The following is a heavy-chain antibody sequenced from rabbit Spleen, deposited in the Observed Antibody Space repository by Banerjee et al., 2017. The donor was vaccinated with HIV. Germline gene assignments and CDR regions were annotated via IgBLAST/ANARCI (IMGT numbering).Heavy chain of an antibody. J-gene: IGHJ6*01. Sequence: QEQLEESGGDLVKPGASLTLTCTASGFSFRSSDYMCWVRQAPGKGLEWISCIAGSSSDFTYSASWAKGRFTISKTSSTTVTLQMTSLTAADTATYFCARDTGSSFSSYGMDLWGPGTLV. D-gene: IGHD8-1*01. V-gene: IGHV1S45*01. CDR2: IAGSSSDFT. CDR3: ARDTGSSFSSYGMDL. CDR1: GFSFRSSDY.